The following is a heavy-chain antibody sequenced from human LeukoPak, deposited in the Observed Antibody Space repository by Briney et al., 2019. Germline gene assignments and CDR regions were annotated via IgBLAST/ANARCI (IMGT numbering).Heavy chain of an antibody. J-gene: IGHJ4*02. CDR1: GFTFSSYA. D-gene: IGHD3-3*01. V-gene: IGHV3-23*01. CDR3: AKDFWSGYYPNY. Sequence: GGSLRLSCAASGFTFSSYAMSWVRQAPGKGLEWVSGSGSGGSTYYADSVKGRFTISRDNSKNTLYLQMNSLRAEDTAVYYCAKDFWSGYYPNYWGQGTMVTVSS. CDR2: SGSGGST.